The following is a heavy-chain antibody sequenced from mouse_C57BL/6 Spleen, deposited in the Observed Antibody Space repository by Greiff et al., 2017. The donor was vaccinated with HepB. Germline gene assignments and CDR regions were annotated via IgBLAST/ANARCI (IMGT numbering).Heavy chain of an antibody. CDR2: IYPGSGST. D-gene: IGHD1-1*01. J-gene: IGHJ4*01. V-gene: IGHV1-55*01. CDR1: GYTFTSYW. CDR3: ARRYYGSSYHAMDY. Sequence: VQLQQPGAELVKPGASVKMSCKASGYTFTSYWITWVKQRPGQGLEWIGDIYPGSGSTNYNEKFKSKATLTVDTSSSTAYMQLSSLTSEDSAVYYCARRYYGSSYHAMDYWGQGTSVTVSS.